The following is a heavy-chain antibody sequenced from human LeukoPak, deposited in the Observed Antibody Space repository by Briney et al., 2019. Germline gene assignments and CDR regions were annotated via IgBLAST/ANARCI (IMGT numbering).Heavy chain of an antibody. Sequence: GASVKVSCKASGYTFTSYDINWVRQATGQGLEWMGWMNPNSGNTGYAQKFQGRVTMTRNTSISTAYMELSSLRSEDTAVYYCARVNIGYRDAFDIWSQGTMVTVSS. D-gene: IGHD2/OR15-2a*01. CDR3: ARVNIGYRDAFDI. CDR2: MNPNSGNT. J-gene: IGHJ3*02. CDR1: GYTFTSYD. V-gene: IGHV1-8*01.